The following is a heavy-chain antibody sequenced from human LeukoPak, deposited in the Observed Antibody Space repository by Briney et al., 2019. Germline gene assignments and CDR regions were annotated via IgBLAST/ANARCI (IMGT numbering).Heavy chain of an antibody. V-gene: IGHV1-18*01. CDR2: ISAYNGNT. CDR3: ARDQDYYGSGSYNFDY. CDR1: GYTFTSYG. D-gene: IGHD3-10*01. J-gene: IGHJ4*02. Sequence: GASVKVSCKASGYTFTSYGISWVRQAPGQGLEWMGWISAYNGNTNYAQKLQGRVTMTTDTSTSTAYMELRSLRSDDTAVYYCARDQDYYGSGSYNFDYWGQGTLVTVSS.